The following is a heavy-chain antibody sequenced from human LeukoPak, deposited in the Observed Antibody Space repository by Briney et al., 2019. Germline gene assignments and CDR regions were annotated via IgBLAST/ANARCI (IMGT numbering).Heavy chain of an antibody. V-gene: IGHV5-51*01. Sequence: GESPKIPSKASAYSFTSNCIGRVRQLPGKGRQWLGIFYQGNSDTRYSPPFQGQVTISADKSISTAYLQWSSLKAADTAMYYCARGYYDFWSGYRPPDCWGQGTLVTVSA. CDR1: AYSFTSNC. J-gene: IGHJ4*02. CDR3: ARGYYDFWSGYRPPDC. D-gene: IGHD3-3*01. CDR2: FYQGNSDT.